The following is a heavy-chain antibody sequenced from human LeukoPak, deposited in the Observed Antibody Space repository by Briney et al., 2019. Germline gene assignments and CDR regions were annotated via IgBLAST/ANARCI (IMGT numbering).Heavy chain of an antibody. D-gene: IGHD6-19*01. CDR3: ARSSYSSGWPPIWFDP. V-gene: IGHV4-38-2*02. CDR2: IYHSGST. J-gene: IGHJ5*02. CDR1: GYSISSGYY. Sequence: SETLSLTCTVSGYSISSGYYWGWIRQPPGKGLEWIGSIYHSGSTYYNPSLKSRVTISVDTSKNQFSLKLSSVTAADTAVYYCARSSYSSGWPPIWFDPWGQGTLVTVSS.